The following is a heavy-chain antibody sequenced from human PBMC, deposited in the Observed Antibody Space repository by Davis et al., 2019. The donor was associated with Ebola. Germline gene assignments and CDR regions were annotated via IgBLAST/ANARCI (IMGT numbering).Heavy chain of an antibody. V-gene: IGHV4-59*01. J-gene: IGHJ3*02. D-gene: IGHD5-18*01. Sequence: MPGGSLRLSCTVSGGSISSYYWSWIRQPPGKGLEWIGYIYYSGSTNYNPSLKSRVTISVDTSKNQFSLKLSSVTAADTAVYYCARSGYIYGSDAFDIWGQGTMVIVSS. CDR1: GGSISSYY. CDR3: ARSGYIYGSDAFDI. CDR2: IYYSGST.